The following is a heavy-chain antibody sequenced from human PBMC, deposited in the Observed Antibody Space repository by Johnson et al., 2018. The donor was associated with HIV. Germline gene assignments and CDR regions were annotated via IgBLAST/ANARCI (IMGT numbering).Heavy chain of an antibody. V-gene: IGHV3-23*04. J-gene: IGHJ3*02. CDR2: ISGSGGST. CDR3: ARVEWELGAFDI. D-gene: IGHD1-26*01. Sequence: VQLVESGGGVVQPGRSLRLSCAASGFTFSSYAMHWVRQAPGKGLEWVSGISGSGGSTYYADSVKGRLTISRDNSKNTLYLQMNGLRSEDTAVYYCARVEWELGAFDIWGQGTMVTVSS. CDR1: GFTFSSYA.